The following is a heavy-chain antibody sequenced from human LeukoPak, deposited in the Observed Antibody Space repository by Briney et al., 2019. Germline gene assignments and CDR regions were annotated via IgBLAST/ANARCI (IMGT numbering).Heavy chain of an antibody. CDR3: ARESWNAKRYFDY. V-gene: IGHV3-66*03. CDR2: IYSCGST. J-gene: IGHJ4*02. CDR1: GFTVSSNY. Sequence: GGSLRLSCAASGFTVSSNYMSWVRQAAGKGLEWVSVIYSCGSTYYADSVKGRFTISRDNSKNTLYLQMNSLRAEDTAVYYCARESWNAKRYFDYWGQGTLVTVSS. D-gene: IGHD1-1*01.